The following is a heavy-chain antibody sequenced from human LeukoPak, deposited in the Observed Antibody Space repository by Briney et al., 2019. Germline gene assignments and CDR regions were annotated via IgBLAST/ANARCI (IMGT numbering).Heavy chain of an antibody. J-gene: IGHJ3*02. CDR2: LNWNGGST. V-gene: IGHV3-20*04. Sequence: SGGSLRLSCAASGFTFDDYGMSWVRQAPGKGLEWVSGLNWNGGSTGYADSVKGRFTISRDNAKNSLYLQMNSLRAEDTAVYYCARDKRWQYYDSSGYRDAFDIWGQGTMVTVSS. CDR1: GFTFDDYG. D-gene: IGHD3-22*01. CDR3: ARDKRWQYYDSSGYRDAFDI.